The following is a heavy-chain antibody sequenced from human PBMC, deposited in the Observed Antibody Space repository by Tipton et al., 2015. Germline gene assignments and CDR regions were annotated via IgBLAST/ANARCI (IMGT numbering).Heavy chain of an antibody. V-gene: IGHV3-23*01. CDR1: GFSFRSYA. CDR3: ACQDYDSLTRDYQTVDY. D-gene: IGHD3-9*01. J-gene: IGHJ4*02. CDR2: ISGGGGRT. Sequence: SLRLSCAASGFSFRSYAMSWVRQAPGKGLEWVSGISGGGGRTYYGDSVKGRFTISRDNSKNTLYLQMGSLRADDTAVYYCACQDYDSLTRDYQTVDYWGQGTLVTVSS.